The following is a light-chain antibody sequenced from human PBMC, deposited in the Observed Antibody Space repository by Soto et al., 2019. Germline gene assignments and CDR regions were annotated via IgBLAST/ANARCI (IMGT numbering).Light chain of an antibody. V-gene: IGKV3-15*01. J-gene: IGKJ1*01. CDR1: QSVRTN. CDR3: HQYNNWPRT. CDR2: GVS. Sequence: ETVMTQSPATLSVSPGERATLSCRASQSVRTNLAWYQQKPGQAPRLLIYGVSTRATGIPARFSGSGSGTEFTLTVSSLQSEDFAVYYCHQYNNWPRTIGQGTKVDIK.